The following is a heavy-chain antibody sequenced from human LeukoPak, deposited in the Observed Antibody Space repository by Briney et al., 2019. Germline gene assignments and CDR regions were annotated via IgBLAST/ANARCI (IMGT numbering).Heavy chain of an antibody. CDR1: GGSFSGYY. V-gene: IGHV4-34*01. D-gene: IGHD5-18*01. CDR3: ARVSDSYGIFYYYYGMDV. CDR2: INHSGST. J-gene: IGHJ6*02. Sequence: PSETLSLTCAVYGGSFSGYYWSWIRQPPGKGLEWIGEINHSGSTNYNPSLKSRVTISVDTSKNQFSLKLSSVTAADTAVYYCARVSDSYGIFYYYYGMDVWGQGTTVTVSS.